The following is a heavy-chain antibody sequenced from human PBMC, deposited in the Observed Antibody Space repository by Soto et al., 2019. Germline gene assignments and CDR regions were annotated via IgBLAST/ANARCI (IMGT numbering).Heavy chain of an antibody. J-gene: IGHJ3*02. CDR3: ATSEGIAVAGTAFDI. CDR2: INPNSGGT. Sequence: GASVKVSCKASGYTFTGYYMHWVRQAPGQGLEWMGWINPNSGGTNYAQKFQGWVTMTRDTSISTAYMELSRLRSDDTAVYYCATSEGIAVAGTAFDIWGQGTMVTVSS. D-gene: IGHD6-19*01. CDR1: GYTFTGYY. V-gene: IGHV1-2*04.